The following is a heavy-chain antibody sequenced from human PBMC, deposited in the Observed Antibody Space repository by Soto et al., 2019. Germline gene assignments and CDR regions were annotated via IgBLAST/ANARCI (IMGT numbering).Heavy chain of an antibody. CDR3: ARVPIYDFWIGYLSRDAFDI. V-gene: IGHV1-2*02. D-gene: IGHD3-3*01. CDR1: GYTFTGYY. J-gene: IGHJ3*02. CDR2: ITPNSGGT. Sequence: ASVKVSCKASGYTFTGYYMHWVRQAPGQGLEWMGWITPNSGGTNYAQKFQGRVTMTRDTSISTAYMELSRLRSDDTPVYYCARVPIYDFWIGYLSRDAFDIWGQGTIVTVSS.